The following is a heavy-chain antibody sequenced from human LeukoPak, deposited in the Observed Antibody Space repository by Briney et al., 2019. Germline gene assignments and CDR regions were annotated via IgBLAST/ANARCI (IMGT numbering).Heavy chain of an antibody. D-gene: IGHD3-10*01. CDR2: IYSGGST. J-gene: IGHJ4*02. CDR3: ARGGYYGSGRALDY. Sequence: GGSLRLSCAASGFTVSSNYMSWVRQAPGKGLEWVSVIYSGGSTYYANSVKGRFTISRDNSKNTLYLQMNSLRAEDTAVYYCARGGYYGSGRALDYWGQGTLVTVSS. V-gene: IGHV3-53*01. CDR1: GFTVSSNY.